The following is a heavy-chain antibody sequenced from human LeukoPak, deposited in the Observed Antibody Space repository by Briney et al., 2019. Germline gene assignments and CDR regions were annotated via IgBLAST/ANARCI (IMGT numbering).Heavy chain of an antibody. J-gene: IGHJ4*02. CDR2: ISGSGGST. CDR3: AKDLNMITFGGVIVPGFDY. D-gene: IGHD3-16*02. CDR1: GFTFSSFA. Sequence: PGGSLRLSCAASGFTFSSFAMSWVRQAPGKGLEWVSAISGSGGSTYYADSVKGRFTISRDNSKNTLYLQMNSLRAEDTAVYYCAKDLNMITFGGVIVPGFDYWGQGTLVTVSS. V-gene: IGHV3-23*01.